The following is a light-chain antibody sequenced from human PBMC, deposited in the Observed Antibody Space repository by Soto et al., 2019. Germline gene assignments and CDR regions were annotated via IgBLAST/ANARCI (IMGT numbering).Light chain of an antibody. Sequence: QSVLTQPPSASGTPGQRVTISCSGSSSNIGSNYVYWYQQLPGTAPKLLIYGSNQRPSGVPDRFSGSKSGTSASLAISGLRSEDEADYYCAAWDDSLSGPVFGGGTKLTVL. CDR1: SSNIGSNY. CDR2: GSN. CDR3: AAWDDSLSGPV. V-gene: IGLV1-47*01. J-gene: IGLJ2*01.